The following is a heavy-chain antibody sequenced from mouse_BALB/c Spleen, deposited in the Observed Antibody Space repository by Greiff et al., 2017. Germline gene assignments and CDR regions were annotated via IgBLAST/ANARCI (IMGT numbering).Heavy chain of an antibody. D-gene: IGHD2-3*01. CDR2: INPNNGGT. Sequence: EVKLQQSGPELVKPGASVKIPCKASGYTFTDYNMDWVKQSHGKSLEWIGDINPNNGGTIYNQKFKGKATLTVDKSSSTAYMELRSLTSEDTAVYYCARGVYDGYYWYFDVWGAGTTVTVSS. CDR1: GYTFTDYN. J-gene: IGHJ1*01. CDR3: ARGVYDGYYWYFDV. V-gene: IGHV1-18*01.